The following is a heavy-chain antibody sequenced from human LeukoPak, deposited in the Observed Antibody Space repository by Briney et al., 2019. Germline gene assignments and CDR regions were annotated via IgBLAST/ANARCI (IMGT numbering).Heavy chain of an antibody. CDR1: GFTFPSYG. CDR3: ARYSSSSNYYFGMDV. J-gene: IGHJ6*02. CDR2: IWYDGSNE. V-gene: IGHV3-33*01. D-gene: IGHD6-6*01. Sequence: GGSLRLSCAASGFTFPSYGMHWVRQAPGKGLEWVAVIWYDGSNEYYADSVKGRSTISRDNSKNTLFLQMSSLRAEDTAVYFCARYSSSSNYYFGMDVWGQGTTVTVSS.